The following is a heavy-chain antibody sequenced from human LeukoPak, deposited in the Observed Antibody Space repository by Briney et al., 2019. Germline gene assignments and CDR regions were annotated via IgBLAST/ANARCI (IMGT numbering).Heavy chain of an antibody. CDR3: ARSIAAAGPAFDY. CDR2: IYPGDSDT. V-gene: IGHV5-51*01. D-gene: IGHD6-13*01. Sequence: GESLKISCKGSGYSFTNYWIDWVRQMPGKGLEWMGIIYPGDSDTRYSPSSQGQVTISADKSISTAYLQWSSLKASDTAMYYCARSIAAAGPAFDYWGQGTLVTVSS. J-gene: IGHJ4*02. CDR1: GYSFTNYW.